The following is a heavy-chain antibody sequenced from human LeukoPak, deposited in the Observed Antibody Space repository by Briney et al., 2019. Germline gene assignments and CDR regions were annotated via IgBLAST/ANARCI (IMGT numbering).Heavy chain of an antibody. Sequence: GGSLRLSCAASGFTFSSYAMSWVRQPPGKGLEWVSAISGSGGSTYYADSVKGRFTISRDNSKNTLYLQMNSLRAEDTAVYYCAKSRITMIVVVMPTYLDYWGQGTLVTVSS. CDR1: GFTFSSYA. CDR3: AKSRITMIVVVMPTYLDY. D-gene: IGHD3-22*01. V-gene: IGHV3-23*01. CDR2: ISGSGGST. J-gene: IGHJ4*02.